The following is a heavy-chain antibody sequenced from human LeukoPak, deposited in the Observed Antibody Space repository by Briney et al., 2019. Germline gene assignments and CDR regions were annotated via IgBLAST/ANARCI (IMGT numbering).Heavy chain of an antibody. CDR2: IRSKANSYAT. J-gene: IGHJ6*03. D-gene: IGHD3-10*01. V-gene: IGHV3-73*01. CDR1: GFTFSGSA. Sequence: GGSLRLSCAASGFTFSGSAMHWVRQASGKGLEWVGRIRSKANSYATAYAASVKGRFTISRDDSKNTADLQMNSLKTEDTAVYYCTRVRRGVDYYYYMDVWGKGTTVTVSS. CDR3: TRVRRGVDYYYYMDV.